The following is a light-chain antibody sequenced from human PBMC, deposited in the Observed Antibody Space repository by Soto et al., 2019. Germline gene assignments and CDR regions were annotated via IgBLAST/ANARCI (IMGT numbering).Light chain of an antibody. CDR3: QSYDSSLSGWL. J-gene: IGLJ3*02. V-gene: IGLV1-40*01. CDR2: GDS. Sequence: QLVLTQPPSVSGAPGQRVTISCTGSSSNIGAGYNVHWYQQDPGTAPKLLISGDSNRPSGVPDRFSGSKSGTAASLAITGRQAEDEADYYCQSYDSSLSGWLFGGGTKLTVL. CDR1: SSNIGAGYN.